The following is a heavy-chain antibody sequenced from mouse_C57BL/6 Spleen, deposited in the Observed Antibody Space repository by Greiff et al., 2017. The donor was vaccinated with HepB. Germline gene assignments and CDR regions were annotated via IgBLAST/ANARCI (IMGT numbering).Heavy chain of an antibody. J-gene: IGHJ4*01. V-gene: IGHV5-12*01. CDR3: ARRQDYYAMDY. CDR1: GFTFSDYY. Sequence: EVKVEESGGGLVQPGGSLKLSCAASGFTFSDYYMYWVRQTPEKRLEWVAYISNGGGSTYYPDTVKGRFTISRDNAKNTLYLQMSRLKSEDTAMYYCARRQDYYAMDYWGQGTSVTVSS. D-gene: IGHD6-1*01. CDR2: ISNGGGST.